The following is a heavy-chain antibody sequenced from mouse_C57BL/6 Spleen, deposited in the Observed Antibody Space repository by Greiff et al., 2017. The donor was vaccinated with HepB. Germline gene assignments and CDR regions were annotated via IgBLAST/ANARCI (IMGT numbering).Heavy chain of an antibody. CDR3: ARRGVYYGKPYAMDY. D-gene: IGHD2-1*01. CDR2: IYPGDGDT. CDR1: GYAFSSYW. V-gene: IGHV1-80*01. Sequence: VQLQQSGAELVKPGASVKISCKASGYAFSSYWMNWVKQRPGKGLEWIGQIYPGDGDTNYNGKFKGKATLTADKSSSTAYMQLSSLTSEDSAVYFCARRGVYYGKPYAMDYWGQGTSVTVSS. J-gene: IGHJ4*01.